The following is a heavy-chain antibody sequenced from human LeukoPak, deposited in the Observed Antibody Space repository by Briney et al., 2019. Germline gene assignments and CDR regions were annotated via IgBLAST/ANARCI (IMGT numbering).Heavy chain of an antibody. CDR2: INSDGSAT. D-gene: IGHD3-10*01. V-gene: IGHV3-74*01. J-gene: IGHJ4*02. CDR1: GFTFNSHG. Sequence: GGSLRLSCTASGFTFNSHGMHWVRQAPGKGLEWVSRINSDGSATSYVDSVKGRFTISRDNAKNTLYLQMNSLRAEDTAVYYCARGVYGSGSYSANNWGQGTLVTVSS. CDR3: ARGVYGSGSYSANN.